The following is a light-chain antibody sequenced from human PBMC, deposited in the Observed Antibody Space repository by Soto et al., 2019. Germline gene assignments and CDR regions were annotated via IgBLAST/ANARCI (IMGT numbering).Light chain of an antibody. CDR2: TAS. J-gene: IGKJ4*01. V-gene: IGKV1-9*01. CDR3: QQYDTLPLT. CDR1: QDIAIY. Sequence: QLTQSPAALFASVGDRVTFTCRASQDIAIYLAWYQQKPGEAPNLLIHTASTLHGGVPSRFSGTGSGTDFTFTISGLQPEDIATYYCQQYDTLPLTFGGGTKVNI.